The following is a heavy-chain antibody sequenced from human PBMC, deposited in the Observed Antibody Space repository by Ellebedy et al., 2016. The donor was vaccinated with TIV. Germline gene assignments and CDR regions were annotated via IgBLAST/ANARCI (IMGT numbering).Heavy chain of an antibody. CDR2: TYYHATT. J-gene: IGHJ2*01. CDR1: GASITPYY. D-gene: IGHD2-8*02. Sequence: SETLSLXCTVSGASITPYYWTWLRKAPGRGLERIGYTYYHATTNNNPALRGRVTISLDTSKSQFSLNLGSVTEADTAVYYCARAPKDIVVVVSAYWYFDLWGRGTLVTVSS. CDR3: ARAPKDIVVVVSAYWYFDL. V-gene: IGHV4-59*01.